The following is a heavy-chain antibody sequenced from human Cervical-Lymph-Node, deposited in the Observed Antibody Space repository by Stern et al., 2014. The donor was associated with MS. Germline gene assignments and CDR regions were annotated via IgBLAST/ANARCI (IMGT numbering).Heavy chain of an antibody. V-gene: IGHV4-30-2*01. CDR2: ISHSGST. J-gene: IGHJ3*02. CDR3: ARSSTVTPNAFDI. CDR1: GGSISSGGYP. D-gene: IGHD4-17*01. Sequence: QLQLQESGSGLVKPSQTLSLTCAVSGGSISSGGYPWSWIRQPPGTGLEWIGYISHSGSTYSNPSLKRLATISADRSKKQLSLTLSSVTAADTAVYYCARSSTVTPNAFDIWGQGTMVTVSS.